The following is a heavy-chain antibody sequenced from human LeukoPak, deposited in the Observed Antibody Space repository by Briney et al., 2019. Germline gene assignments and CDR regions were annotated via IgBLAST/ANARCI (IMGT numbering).Heavy chain of an antibody. J-gene: IGHJ4*02. CDR3: AIWRAVHNY. Sequence: RGSRRLSCVVAGFTLSIFWMNCVSQAPGKGLGLAANIIPDGGEGRYVDSVKGRVIISRDHAKNTLNLKMNSLRAEDTAVYYCAIWRAVHNYWSQGTLATVSS. D-gene: IGHD3-3*01. CDR2: IIPDGGEG. V-gene: IGHV3-7*02. CDR1: GFTLSIFW.